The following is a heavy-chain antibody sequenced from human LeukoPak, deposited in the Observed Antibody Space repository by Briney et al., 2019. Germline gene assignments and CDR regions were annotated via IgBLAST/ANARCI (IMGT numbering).Heavy chain of an antibody. CDR2: IYYSGST. J-gene: IGHJ4*02. CDR1: GGSISSYY. V-gene: IGHV4-59*12. D-gene: IGHD3-10*01. CDR3: ARTSARGAQFDY. Sequence: NPSETLSLTCTVSGGSISSYYWSWIRQPPGKGLEWIGYIYYSGSTNYNPSLKSRVTMSVDTSNNQLSLNLSSVTAADTAVYYCARTSARGAQFDYWGQGTLVTVSS.